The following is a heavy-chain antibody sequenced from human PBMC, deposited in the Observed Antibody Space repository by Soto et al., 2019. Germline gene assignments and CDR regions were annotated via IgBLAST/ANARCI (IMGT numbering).Heavy chain of an antibody. D-gene: IGHD6-25*01. V-gene: IGHV1-69*13. J-gene: IGHJ4*02. CDR3: ARDSLGGSGYFDY. CDR1: GGTFSRYA. Sequence: GASVKVSCKASGGTFSRYAISWVRQAPGQGLEWMGGIIPIFGTANYAQKFQGRVTITADESTSTAYMELSSLRSEDTAVYYCARDSLGGSGYFDYWGQGTLVTVSS. CDR2: IIPIFGTA.